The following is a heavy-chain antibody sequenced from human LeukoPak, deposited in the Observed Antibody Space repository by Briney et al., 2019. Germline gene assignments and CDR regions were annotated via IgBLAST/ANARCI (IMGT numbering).Heavy chain of an antibody. CDR2: ISGSGGST. CDR3: AKPATGTNSFDY. CDR1: GFTFNNYV. J-gene: IGHJ4*02. D-gene: IGHD6-13*01. Sequence: SGGSLRLSCAVSGFTFNNYVMSWVRQAPGKGLEWVSSISGSGGSTYYADCVKGRFTISRDNSKSTLYLQLSGLRAEDTAVYYCAKPATGTNSFDYWGQGTLVTVS. V-gene: IGHV3-23*01.